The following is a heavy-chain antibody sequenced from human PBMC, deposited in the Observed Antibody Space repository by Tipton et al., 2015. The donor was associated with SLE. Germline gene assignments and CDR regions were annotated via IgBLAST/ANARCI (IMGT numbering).Heavy chain of an antibody. J-gene: IGHJ4*02. V-gene: IGHV3-30-3*01. Sequence: SLRLSCAASGFTFSSYVMHWVRQAPGKGLEWVAVISYDGSKKYYADSVKGRFTISRDNSNNTLYLQMNSLRTDDTAVYYCARTYCSITTCSPFDYWGQGTLVTVSS. CDR1: GFTFSSYV. CDR3: ARTYCSITTCSPFDY. CDR2: ISYDGSKK. D-gene: IGHD2-2*01.